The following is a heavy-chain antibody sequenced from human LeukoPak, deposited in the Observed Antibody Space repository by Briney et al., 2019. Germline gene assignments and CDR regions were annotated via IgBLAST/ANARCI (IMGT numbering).Heavy chain of an antibody. CDR2: FYNSGRS. Sequence: SETLSLTCTVSDDSISDYYRGWIRQPPGKGLEWIGYFYNSGRSTYNPSLKSRVTMSVDTSKNQFSLKLSSVTAADTAVYYCARDKGEGTTGTTGWFDPWGQGTLVTVSS. D-gene: IGHD1-1*01. CDR1: DDSISDYY. V-gene: IGHV4-59*12. J-gene: IGHJ5*02. CDR3: ARDKGEGTTGTTGWFDP.